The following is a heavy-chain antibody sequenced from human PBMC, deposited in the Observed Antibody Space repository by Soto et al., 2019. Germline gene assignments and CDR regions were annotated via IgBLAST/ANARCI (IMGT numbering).Heavy chain of an antibody. D-gene: IGHD4-4*01. V-gene: IGHV5-51*01. Sequence: GESLKISCQGSGYSFANYWIAWVRQMPGKGLEWVGVIYPGDSDTRYSPSFQGHVTISADKSISTAHLQWSSLKASDTAMYYCAVSNYVGYYYYYGMDVWGQGTTVTVSS. CDR1: GYSFANYW. J-gene: IGHJ6*02. CDR2: IYPGDSDT. CDR3: AVSNYVGYYYYYGMDV.